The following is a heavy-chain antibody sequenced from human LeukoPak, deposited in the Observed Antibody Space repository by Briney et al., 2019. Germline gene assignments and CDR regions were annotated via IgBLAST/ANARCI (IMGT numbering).Heavy chain of an antibody. V-gene: IGHV3-23*01. CDR2: IGGSTGRT. J-gene: IGHJ4*02. Sequence: GGSLRLSCAASGFSFDSYAMSWVRQAPGKGLEWVSAIGGSTGRTYYADSVKGRFTVSRDNSKNTLYLQMTSLRAEDTAIYYCAKDRRSLVGPTNFDYWGQGTPVTVSS. D-gene: IGHD1-26*01. CDR3: AKDRRSLVGPTNFDY. CDR1: GFSFDSYA.